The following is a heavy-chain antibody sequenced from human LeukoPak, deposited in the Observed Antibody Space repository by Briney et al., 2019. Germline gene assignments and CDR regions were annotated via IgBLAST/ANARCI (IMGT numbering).Heavy chain of an antibody. V-gene: IGHV1-8*01. J-gene: IGHJ5*02. CDR1: GYTFTSYD. Sequence: ASVKVSCKASGYTFTSYDINWVRQATGQGLEWMGWMNPNSGNTRYAQKFQGRVTMTRNTSISTAYMGLSSLRSEDTAVYYCARTPIVVVPAASFDPWGQGTLVTVSS. CDR3: ARTPIVVVPAASFDP. D-gene: IGHD2-2*01. CDR2: MNPNSGNT.